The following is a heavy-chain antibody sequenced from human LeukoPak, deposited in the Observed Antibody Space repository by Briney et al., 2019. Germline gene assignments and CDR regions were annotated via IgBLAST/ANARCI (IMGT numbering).Heavy chain of an antibody. J-gene: IGHJ4*02. V-gene: IGHV4-59*01. Sequence: SETLSLTCTVSGGSLSSYYWNWLRQPPGKGREWIGYIYYSGSTNYNPSLKSRVTISVDTSKNQFSLKLSSVTAADTAVYYCARGLRYYDSISFDYWGQGTLVTVSS. CDR3: ARGLRYYDSISFDY. CDR1: GGSLSSYY. CDR2: IYYSGST. D-gene: IGHD3-22*01.